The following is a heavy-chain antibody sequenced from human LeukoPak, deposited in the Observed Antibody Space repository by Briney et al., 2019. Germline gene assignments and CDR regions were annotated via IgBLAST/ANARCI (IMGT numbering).Heavy chain of an antibody. CDR1: GGSISSGDYY. J-gene: IGHJ4*02. Sequence: PAQTLSLTCTVSGGSISSGDYYWSWIRQPPGKGLEWIGYIYYSGSTYYNTSPKSRVTISVDTSKNQFSLKLSSVTAADTAVYYCAIFPVPAAMDADYWGQGTLVTVSS. CDR2: IYYSGST. CDR3: AIFPVPAAMDADY. V-gene: IGHV4-30-4*08. D-gene: IGHD2-2*01.